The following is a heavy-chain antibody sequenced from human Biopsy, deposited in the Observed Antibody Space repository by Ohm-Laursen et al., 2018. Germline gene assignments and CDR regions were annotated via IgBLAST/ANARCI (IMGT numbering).Heavy chain of an antibody. V-gene: IGHV1-8*01. Sequence: GSSVKVSCKVSGYTFTSYDITWVRQASGQGPEWIRWLNPVSGNSNFGQKFRGRVTVTSDTSISTAYMELSGLTSDDTATYYCGRAVRNQLLTDPWGQGTLVTVTS. CDR3: GRAVRNQLLTDP. CDR2: LNPVSGNS. CDR1: GYTFTSYD. D-gene: IGHD1-7*01. J-gene: IGHJ5*02.